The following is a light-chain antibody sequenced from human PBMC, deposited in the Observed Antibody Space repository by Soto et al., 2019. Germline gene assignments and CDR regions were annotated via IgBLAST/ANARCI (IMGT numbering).Light chain of an antibody. J-gene: IGKJ1*01. CDR3: QQSYSTLRT. V-gene: IGKV1-39*01. CDR2: GAS. Sequence: DIQMTQSPSSLSASVGDRVTITCRASQSISRYLNWYQHKPGEAPRLLMYGASSLQSGVPSRFSGSGSGKDLTLTIRSLQPEDFAIYSCQQSYSTLRTFGQGTKVEIK. CDR1: QSISRY.